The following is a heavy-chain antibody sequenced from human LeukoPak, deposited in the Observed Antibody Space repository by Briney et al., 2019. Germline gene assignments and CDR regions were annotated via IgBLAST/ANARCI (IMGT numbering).Heavy chain of an antibody. J-gene: IGHJ4*02. CDR1: GFTFSSYE. V-gene: IGHV3-48*03. D-gene: IGHD4-23*01. CDR3: ARDSTVVTGDFDY. CDR2: ISSSGSTI. Sequence: PGGSLRLSCAASGFTFSSYEMNWVRQAPGKGLEWVSYISSSGSTIYYADSVEGRFTISRDNAKNSLYLQMNSLRAEDTAVYYCARDSTVVTGDFDYWGQGTLVTVSS.